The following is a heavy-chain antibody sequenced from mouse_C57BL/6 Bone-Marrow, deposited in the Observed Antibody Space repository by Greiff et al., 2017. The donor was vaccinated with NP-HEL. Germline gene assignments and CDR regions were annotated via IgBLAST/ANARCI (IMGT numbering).Heavy chain of an antibody. Sequence: QVQLKESGAELVRPGASVTLSCKASGYTFTDYEMHWVKQTPVHGLEWIGAIDPETGGTAYNQKFKGKAILTADKSSSTAYMELRSLTSEDSAVYYCTRDDHWYFDVWGTGTTVTVSS. CDR1: GYTFTDYE. J-gene: IGHJ1*03. CDR3: TRDDHWYFDV. V-gene: IGHV1-15*01. CDR2: IDPETGGT.